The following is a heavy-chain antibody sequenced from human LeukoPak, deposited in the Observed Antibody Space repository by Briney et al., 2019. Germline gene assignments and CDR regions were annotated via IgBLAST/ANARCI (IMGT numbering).Heavy chain of an antibody. CDR1: GFTFTSSA. CDR2: IVVGSGNT. J-gene: IGHJ4*02. V-gene: IGHV1-58*01. Sequence: GTSVKVSCKASGFTFTSSAVQWVRQARGQRLEWIGWIVVGSGNTNYAQKFQERVTITRDMSTSTAYMELSSLRSEDTAVYYCASTFSGYSSSWYGDYWGQGTLVTVSS. D-gene: IGHD6-13*01. CDR3: ASTFSGYSSSWYGDY.